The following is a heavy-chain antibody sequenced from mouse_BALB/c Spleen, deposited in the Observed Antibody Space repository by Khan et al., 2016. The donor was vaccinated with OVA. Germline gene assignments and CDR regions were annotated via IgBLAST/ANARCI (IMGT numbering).Heavy chain of an antibody. CDR1: GYIFTSYW. CDR2: IYPGTDNT. Sequence: QVQLKESGAELVRPGASVKLSCKPSGYIFTSYWIHWVKQRSGQGLEWFARIYPGTDNTYYNEKFKDKVTLTADKSSSTVYMQLSSLKSEDSAVYFCAMEETLYYFVYWGQGTSLTVSA. J-gene: IGHJ2*03. CDR3: AMEETLYYFVY. V-gene: IGHV1-76*01.